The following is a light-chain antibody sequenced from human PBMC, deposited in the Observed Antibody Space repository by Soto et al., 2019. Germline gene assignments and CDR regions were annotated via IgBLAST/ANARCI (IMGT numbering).Light chain of an antibody. V-gene: IGKV3-20*01. Sequence: EIVLTQSPGTLPLSPGERATLSCRASQSVRDRYLAWYQQKPGQAPSLLIYDTSTRATGVPDRFSGSGSRTDFALTISRVEPEDFAIYFCQQYGSSPGTFGQGTKVDIK. CDR1: QSVRDRY. CDR2: DTS. CDR3: QQYGSSPGT. J-gene: IGKJ1*01.